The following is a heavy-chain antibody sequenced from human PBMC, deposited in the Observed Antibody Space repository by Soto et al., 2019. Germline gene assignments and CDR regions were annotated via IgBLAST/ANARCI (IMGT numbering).Heavy chain of an antibody. V-gene: IGHV4-59*01. CDR1: GGSISTYY. D-gene: IGHD7-27*01. CDR2: IYYTGST. CDR3: ARGNWDWYFDL. Sequence: QVQLQESGPGLVKPSETLSLTCTVSGGSISTYYWTWIRQPPGKGLEWIGYIYYTGSTNYNPSLKSRVTISVATAKNQFSLKLSSVTAADTAVYYCARGNWDWYFDLWGRGTLVTVSS. J-gene: IGHJ2*01.